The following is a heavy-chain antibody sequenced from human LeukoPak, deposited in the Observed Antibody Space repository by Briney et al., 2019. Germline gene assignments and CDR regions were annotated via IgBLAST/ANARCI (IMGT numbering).Heavy chain of an antibody. CDR2: IYYSGST. Sequence: PSETLSLTCTVSGGSISSYYWSWIRQPPGKGLEWIGFIYYSGSTNYNPSLKSRVAISVDTSKNQFSLKLSSVTAADTAVYYCARLASGYFDYWGQGTLVTVSS. J-gene: IGHJ4*02. CDR1: GGSISSYY. D-gene: IGHD6-6*01. V-gene: IGHV4-59*12. CDR3: ARLASGYFDY.